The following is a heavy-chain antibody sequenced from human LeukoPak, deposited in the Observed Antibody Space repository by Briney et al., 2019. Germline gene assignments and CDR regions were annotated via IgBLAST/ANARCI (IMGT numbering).Heavy chain of an antibody. Sequence: GGSLRLSCAASGFTVSSNYMSWVRQAPGKGLEWVSVIYSGGSTYYADSVKGRFTISRDNSKNTLYLQMNSLRAEDTAVYYCARTSRDTAMGDYWGQGTLVTVSS. V-gene: IGHV3-53*01. D-gene: IGHD5-18*01. CDR2: IYSGGST. CDR1: GFTVSSNY. CDR3: ARTSRDTAMGDY. J-gene: IGHJ4*02.